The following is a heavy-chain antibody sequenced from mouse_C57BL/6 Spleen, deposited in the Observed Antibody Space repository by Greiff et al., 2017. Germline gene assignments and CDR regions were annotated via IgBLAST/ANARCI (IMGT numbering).Heavy chain of an antibody. CDR2: IRNKANGYTT. CDR1: GFTFTDYY. CDR3: ARYYYGSSYLPYAMGY. V-gene: IGHV7-3*01. D-gene: IGHD1-1*01. J-gene: IGHJ4*01. Sequence: EVMLVESGGGLVQPGGSLSLSCAASGFTFTDYYMSWVRQPPGKALEWLGFIRNKANGYTTEYSASVKGRFTISRDNSQSILYLQMSALRAEDSATYYCARYYYGSSYLPYAMGYWGQGTSVTVSS.